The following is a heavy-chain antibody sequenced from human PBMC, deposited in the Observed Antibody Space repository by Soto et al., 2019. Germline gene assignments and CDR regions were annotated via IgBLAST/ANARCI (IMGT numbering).Heavy chain of an antibody. CDR3: ARDSSTVTTDGYFQH. Sequence: GASVKVSCKASGYTFTSYAMHWVRQAPGQRLEWMGWINAGNGNTKYSQKFQGRVTITRDTSASTAYMELSSLRSEDTAVYYCARDSSTVTTDGYFQHWGQGTLVTVSS. CDR1: GYTFTSYA. J-gene: IGHJ1*01. CDR2: INAGNGNT. D-gene: IGHD4-17*01. V-gene: IGHV1-3*01.